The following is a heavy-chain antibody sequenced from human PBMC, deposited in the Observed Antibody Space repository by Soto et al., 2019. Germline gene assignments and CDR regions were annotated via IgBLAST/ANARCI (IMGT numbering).Heavy chain of an antibody. CDR2: ISNYNGDT. CDR1: GYTFTRYS. V-gene: IGHV1-18*04. Sequence: QVQLVQSGAEVKKPGASVQVSCKASGYTFTRYSINWVRQAPGQGLECVGWISNYNGDTKYAQKFQGRVTLTTDTSTTTTYMDLRSLTSDDTAVYFCARGDSTGSPTGWFDPWGQGTLVTVSS. CDR3: ARGDSTGSPTGWFDP. D-gene: IGHD6-19*01. J-gene: IGHJ5*02.